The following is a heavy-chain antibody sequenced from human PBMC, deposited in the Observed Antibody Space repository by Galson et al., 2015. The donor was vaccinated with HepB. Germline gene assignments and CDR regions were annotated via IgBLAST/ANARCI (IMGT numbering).Heavy chain of an antibody. CDR3: ARGKAYDAFDI. CDR1: GCTFSNYD. V-gene: IGHV1-69*13. J-gene: IGHJ3*02. Sequence: SVKVSCKASGCTFSNYDINWVRQAPGQGLEWMGGISPNCGTANYAQKFQGRVTITADESTSTAYMELSSLRSDDTAVYYCARGKAYDAFDIWGQGTMVTVSS. CDR2: ISPNCGTA.